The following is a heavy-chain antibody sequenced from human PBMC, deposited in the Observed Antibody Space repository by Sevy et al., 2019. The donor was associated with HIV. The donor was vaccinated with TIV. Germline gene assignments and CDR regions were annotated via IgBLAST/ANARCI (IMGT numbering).Heavy chain of an antibody. CDR2: INHNGRT. V-gene: IGHV4-39*01. D-gene: IGHD4-17*01. Sequence: SDTLSLSCTVSGDSITSRIDSWGWVRQPPGKRLEWIGTINHNGRTSYDPSLRRRVTMSVDTSKIKFSLRRNSVTAADTAVYYCARHAMITVTTAHFDYWGQGTLVTVSS. J-gene: IGHJ4*02. CDR1: GDSITSRIDS. CDR3: ARHAMITVTTAHFDY.